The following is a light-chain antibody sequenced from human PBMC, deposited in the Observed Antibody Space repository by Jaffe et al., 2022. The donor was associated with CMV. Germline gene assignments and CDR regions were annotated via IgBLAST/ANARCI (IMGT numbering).Light chain of an antibody. CDR3: QQSKSAWT. CDR2: GAS. Sequence: EIVMTQSPATLSVSPGERATLSCRASQSVSSNLAWYQQKPGQAPRLLIYGASTRATGIPARFSGSGSGTEFTLTISSLQSEDFAVYYCQQSKSAWTFGQGTKVEIK. CDR1: QSVSSN. J-gene: IGKJ1*01. V-gene: IGKV3-15*01.